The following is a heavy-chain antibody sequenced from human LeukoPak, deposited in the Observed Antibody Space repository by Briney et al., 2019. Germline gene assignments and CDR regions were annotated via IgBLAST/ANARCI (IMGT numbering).Heavy chain of an antibody. Sequence: GGSLRLSCAASGFTFSSYAMSWVRQAPGKGLEWVSSITASAGSTYYADSVKGRFTMSRDNFKNTLYLQMNSLRADDTAVYYCAKAARPGYYCMDVWGPGTTVTVSS. CDR3: AKAARPGYYCMDV. CDR2: ITASAGST. D-gene: IGHD2-21*01. CDR1: GFTFSSYA. J-gene: IGHJ6*02. V-gene: IGHV3-23*01.